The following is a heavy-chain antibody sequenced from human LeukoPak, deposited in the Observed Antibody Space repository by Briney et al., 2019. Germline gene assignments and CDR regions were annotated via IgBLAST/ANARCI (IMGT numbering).Heavy chain of an antibody. CDR3: ARDIVATIEGRDY. CDR2: IKQDGSEK. V-gene: IGHV3-7*01. Sequence: GGSLRLSCAASGFTFSSYWMSWVRQAPGKGLEWVANIKQDGSEKYYVDSVKGRFTISRDNAKNSLYLQMNSLRAEDTAVYYCARDIVATIEGRDYWGQGTLVTVSS. D-gene: IGHD5-12*01. CDR1: GFTFSSYW. J-gene: IGHJ4*02.